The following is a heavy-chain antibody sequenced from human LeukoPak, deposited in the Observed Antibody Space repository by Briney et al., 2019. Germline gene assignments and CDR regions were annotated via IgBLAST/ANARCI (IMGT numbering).Heavy chain of an antibody. Sequence: EWIGEINHSGSTNYNPSLKSRVTISVDTSKNQFSLKLSSVTAADTAVYYCARGFKAFDIWGQGTMVTVSS. V-gene: IGHV4-34*01. CDR3: ARGFKAFDI. CDR2: INHSGST. J-gene: IGHJ3*02.